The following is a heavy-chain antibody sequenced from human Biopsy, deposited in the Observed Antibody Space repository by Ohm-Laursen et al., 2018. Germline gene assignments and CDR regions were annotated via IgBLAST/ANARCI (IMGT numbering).Heavy chain of an antibody. V-gene: IGHV3-33*01. Sequence: SLRLSCAASGFMFSSYGMHWVRQAPGKGLEWVAVIYYDGLNKEYADSVKGRFTISRDNSKNTLFLRMNSLKAEDTAVYYCARDGIVVVPAAFHLDNWGPGTLVTVSS. D-gene: IGHD2-2*01. J-gene: IGHJ4*02. CDR1: GFMFSSYG. CDR3: ARDGIVVVPAAFHLDN. CDR2: IYYDGLNK.